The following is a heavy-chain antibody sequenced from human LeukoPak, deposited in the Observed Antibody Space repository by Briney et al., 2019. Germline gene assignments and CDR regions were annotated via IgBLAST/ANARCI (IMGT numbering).Heavy chain of an antibody. J-gene: IGHJ4*02. CDR3: ARHGQYTSAWYDY. Sequence: SETLSLTCTVSGGSINSSNYYWGWIRQPPGKGLEWIGSIYYSGSTYYNPSLKSRVSISVDTSKDQFSLKLSSVTAADTALYYCARHGQYTSAWYDYWGQGTLVTVSS. V-gene: IGHV4-39*01. D-gene: IGHD6-19*01. CDR1: GGSINSSNYY. CDR2: IYYSGST.